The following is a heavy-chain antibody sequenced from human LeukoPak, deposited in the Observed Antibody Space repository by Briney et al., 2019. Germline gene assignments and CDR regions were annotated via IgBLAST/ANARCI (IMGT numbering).Heavy chain of an antibody. Sequence: ASVKVSCKVSGYTLTELSMHWVRQAPGKGLEWMGGFDPEDGETIYAQKFQGRVTMTEDTSTDTAYMELSSLRSEDTAVYYCARSSYYGSGSQYKGGKNRFDPWGQGTLVTVSS. CDR3: ARSSYYGSGSQYKGGKNRFDP. V-gene: IGHV1-24*01. CDR2: FDPEDGET. D-gene: IGHD3-10*01. J-gene: IGHJ5*02. CDR1: GYTLTELS.